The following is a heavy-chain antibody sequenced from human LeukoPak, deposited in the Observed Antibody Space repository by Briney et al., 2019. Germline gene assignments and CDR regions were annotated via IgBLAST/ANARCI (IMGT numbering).Heavy chain of an antibody. CDR2: ISGSGDNT. V-gene: IGHV3-23*01. Sequence: GGSLRLSCTASGFTFANHDMGWVRQAPGKGLEWVSRISGSGDNTYYADSVKGRFTISRDNSKNTVHLQMNSLTAEDTAIYYCARRYCTNGNCFGFTPDCWGQGTLVTVSS. D-gene: IGHD2-8*01. J-gene: IGHJ4*02. CDR1: GFTFANHD. CDR3: ARRYCTNGNCFGFTPDC.